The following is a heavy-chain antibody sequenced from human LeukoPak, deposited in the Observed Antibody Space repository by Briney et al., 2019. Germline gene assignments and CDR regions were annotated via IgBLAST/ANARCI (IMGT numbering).Heavy chain of an antibody. CDR2: IWSDGSNE. V-gene: IGHV3-33*01. CDR1: GFIFRNFG. Sequence: GGSLRLSCVASGFIFRNFGMHWVRQAPGKGLEWVAVIWSDGSNEYYADSVEGRSTISRDTSKDTLYLQMNSLRAEDTAVYYCVRDQQGVDGVKFYYFDYWGQGTLVTVSS. D-gene: IGHD6-19*01. CDR3: VRDQQGVDGVKFYYFDY. J-gene: IGHJ4*02.